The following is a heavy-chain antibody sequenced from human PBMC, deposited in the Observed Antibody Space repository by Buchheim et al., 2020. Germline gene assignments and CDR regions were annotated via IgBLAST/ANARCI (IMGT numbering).Heavy chain of an antibody. Sequence: QVQLVQSGAEVKKPGASVKVSCKASGYTFTGYYMHWVRQAPGQGLEWMGWINPTSGGTNYAQKFQGRVTMTRATSISTAYMELSRLRSDDTAVYYCARGRYSYDPPFDYWGQGTL. D-gene: IGHD5-18*01. CDR3: ARGRYSYDPPFDY. CDR2: INPTSGGT. CDR1: GYTFTGYY. V-gene: IGHV1-2*02. J-gene: IGHJ4*02.